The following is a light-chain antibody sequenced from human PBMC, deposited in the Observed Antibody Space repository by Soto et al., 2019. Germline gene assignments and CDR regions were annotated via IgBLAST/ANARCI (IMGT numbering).Light chain of an antibody. CDR1: QSFISH. Sequence: MTQSPATLSVSPGERATLSCRASQSFISHLAWYQQTPGQAPRLLMYAASSRATGVPARFSGSGSETEFTLTISSLQSEDFAVYHCQQYHIWPPTFGQGTKVDI. CDR3: QQYHIWPPT. V-gene: IGKV3-15*01. J-gene: IGKJ1*01. CDR2: AAS.